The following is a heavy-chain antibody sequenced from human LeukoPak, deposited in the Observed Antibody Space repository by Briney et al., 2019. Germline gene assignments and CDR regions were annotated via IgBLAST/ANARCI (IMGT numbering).Heavy chain of an antibody. V-gene: IGHV4-34*01. D-gene: IGHD4-17*01. CDR1: GGSFSDYY. CDR2: INHSGST. Sequence: SETLSLTCAVYGGSFSDYYWSWIRQPPGKGLEWIGEINHSGSTNYNPSLKSRVTISVDTSKNQFSLKLSSVTAADTAVYYCARDWATVTELDYWGQGTLVTVSS. J-gene: IGHJ4*02. CDR3: ARDWATVTELDY.